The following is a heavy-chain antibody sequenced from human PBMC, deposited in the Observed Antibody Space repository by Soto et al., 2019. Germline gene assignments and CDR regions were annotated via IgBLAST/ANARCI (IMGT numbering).Heavy chain of an antibody. CDR1: CCSISSHY. CDR2: IYYSGT. J-gene: IGHJ3*02. V-gene: IGHV4-59*07. CDR3: ARTYDGSGPNSGGYGFDI. D-gene: IGHD3-22*01. Sequence: SDTLSLTCSLFCCSISSHYWSWIGQPPGRGLEWIAYIYYSGTSYNPSPKSRVSISLDTPKNQFSLKLSSVTAADTAVYYCARTYDGSGPNSGGYGFDIWGQGTLVT.